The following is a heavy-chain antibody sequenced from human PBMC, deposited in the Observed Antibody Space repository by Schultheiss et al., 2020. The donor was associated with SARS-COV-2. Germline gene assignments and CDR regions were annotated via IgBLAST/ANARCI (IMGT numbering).Heavy chain of an antibody. Sequence: GGSLRLSCAASGFTVSSNYMSWVRQAPGKGLEWVGRIKSKTDGGTTDYAAPVKGRFTISRDDSKNTLYLQMNSLRAEDTALYHCARGGYSGYDSFDYWGQGTLVTGSS. J-gene: IGHJ4*02. V-gene: IGHV3-15*01. CDR2: IKSKTDGGTT. D-gene: IGHD5-12*01. CDR3: ARGGYSGYDSFDY. CDR1: GFTVSSNY.